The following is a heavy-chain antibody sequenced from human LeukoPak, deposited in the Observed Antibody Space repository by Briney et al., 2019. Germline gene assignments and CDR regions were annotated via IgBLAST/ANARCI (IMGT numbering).Heavy chain of an antibody. V-gene: IGHV1-8*03. Sequence: ASVKVSRKASGYTFTSYDINWVRQATGQGLEWMGWMNPNSGNTGYAQKFQGRVTITRNTSISTAYMELSSLRSEDTAVYYCARAGYQHYGGNSEGWFDPWGQGTLVTVSS. CDR1: GYTFTSYD. D-gene: IGHD4-23*01. CDR3: ARAGYQHYGGNSEGWFDP. J-gene: IGHJ5*02. CDR2: MNPNSGNT.